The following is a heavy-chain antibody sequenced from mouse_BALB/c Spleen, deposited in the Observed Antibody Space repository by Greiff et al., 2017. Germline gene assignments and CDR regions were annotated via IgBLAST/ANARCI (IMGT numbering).Heavy chain of an antibody. CDR2: IYPGDGDT. V-gene: IGHV1-87*01. Sequence: VKVVESGAELARPGASVKLSCKASGYTFTSYWMQWVKQRPGQGLEWIGAIYPGDGDTRYTQKFKGKATLTADKSSSTAYMQLSSLASEDSAVYYCAMGDFDYWGQGTTLTVSS. J-gene: IGHJ2*01. CDR3: AMGDFDY. CDR1: GYTFTSYW.